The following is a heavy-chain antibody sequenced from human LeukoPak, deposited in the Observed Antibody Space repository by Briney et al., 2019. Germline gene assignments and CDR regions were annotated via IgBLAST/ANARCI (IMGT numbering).Heavy chain of an antibody. Sequence: PGGSLRLSCAASGFTFSSYAMHWVRQAPGKGLEWVAVISYDGSNKYYAGSVKGRFTISRDNSKNTLYLQMNSLRAEDTAVYYCAREGDRQWLVRFAEYFQHWGQGTLVTVSS. D-gene: IGHD6-19*01. CDR1: GFTFSSYA. CDR2: ISYDGSNK. CDR3: AREGDRQWLVRFAEYFQH. J-gene: IGHJ1*01. V-gene: IGHV3-30-3*01.